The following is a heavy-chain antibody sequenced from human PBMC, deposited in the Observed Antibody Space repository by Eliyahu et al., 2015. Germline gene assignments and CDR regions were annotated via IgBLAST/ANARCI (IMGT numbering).Heavy chain of an antibody. CDR2: ITASTGST. CDR3: AILPVPATGYDY. J-gene: IGHJ4*02. D-gene: IGHD6-19*01. Sequence: EVQLLESGGGLVQPGGSLRLSCXASGFXFNNYAMPWVRQAPGKGLEGVSGITASTGSTYYADSVKGRFTLFRDNSKNTLYLQMNSLRAEDTAVYYCAILPVPATGYDYWGQGTLVTVSS. V-gene: IGHV3-23*01. CDR1: GFXFNNYA.